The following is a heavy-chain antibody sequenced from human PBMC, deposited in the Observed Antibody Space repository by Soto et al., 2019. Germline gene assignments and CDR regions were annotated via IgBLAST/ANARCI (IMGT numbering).Heavy chain of an antibody. D-gene: IGHD6-19*01. CDR2: IIPIFGTA. J-gene: IGHJ5*02. Sequence: SVKVSCKASGGTFSSYAISWVRQAPGQGLEWMGGIIPIFGTANYAQKFQGRVTITADESTSTAYMELSSLRSEDTAVYYCARGFGGGSSGCYPNWFDPWGQGTLVTVSS. V-gene: IGHV1-69*01. CDR1: GGTFSSYA. CDR3: ARGFGGGSSGCYPNWFDP.